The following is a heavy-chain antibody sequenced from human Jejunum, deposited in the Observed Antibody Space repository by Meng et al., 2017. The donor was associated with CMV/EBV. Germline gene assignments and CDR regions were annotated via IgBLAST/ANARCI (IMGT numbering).Heavy chain of an antibody. CDR2: IKQDGTEK. J-gene: IGHJ4*02. CDR3: ARTVGATPSDY. Sequence: AASGFTFSSYWMSWVRQAPGKGPEWVANIKQDGTEKYYVDSVKGRFTISRDNAENSLYLQMDGLRAEDTAVYYCARTVGATPSDYWGQGTLVTVSS. CDR1: GFTFSSYW. V-gene: IGHV3-7*01. D-gene: IGHD1-26*01.